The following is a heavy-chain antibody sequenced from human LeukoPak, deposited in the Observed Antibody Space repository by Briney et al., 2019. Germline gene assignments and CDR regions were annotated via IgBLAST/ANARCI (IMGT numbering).Heavy chain of an antibody. J-gene: IGHJ5*02. V-gene: IGHV4-61*02. Sequence: SETLSLTCTVSGGSISSGSYYWSWIRQPAGKGLEWIGRIYTSGSTNFNPSLKSRVTISVDTSKSQFSLKLSSVTAADTAVYYCARDFGGYSYGSASLWFDPWGQGTLVTVSS. CDR2: IYTSGST. CDR1: GGSISSGSYY. D-gene: IGHD5-18*01. CDR3: ARDFGGYSYGSASLWFDP.